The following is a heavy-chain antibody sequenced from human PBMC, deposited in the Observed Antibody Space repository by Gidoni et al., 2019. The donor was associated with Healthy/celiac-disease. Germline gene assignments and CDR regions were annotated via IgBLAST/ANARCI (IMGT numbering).Heavy chain of an antibody. CDR2: IKSKTDGGTT. Sequence: EEQLVESGGGLVKPGGSLRLSCAASGFTFSNAWMSWVRQAPGKGLEWVGRIKSKTDGGTTDYAAPVKGRFTISRDDSKNTLYLQMNSLKTEDTAVYYCTTGDSLLWFGVWNYYGMDVWGQGTTVTVSS. D-gene: IGHD3-10*01. CDR3: TTGDSLLWFGVWNYYGMDV. J-gene: IGHJ6*02. V-gene: IGHV3-15*01. CDR1: GFTFSNAW.